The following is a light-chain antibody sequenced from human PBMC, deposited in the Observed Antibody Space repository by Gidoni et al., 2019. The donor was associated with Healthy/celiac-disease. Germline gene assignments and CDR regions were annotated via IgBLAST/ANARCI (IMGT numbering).Light chain of an antibody. Sequence: AIRMTQSPSSFSASTGDRVTITCRASPGISSYLAWYQQKPGKAPKLLIYAASTLQSGVPSRFSGSGSGTDFTLTISCLQSEDFATYYCQQYYSYPPYTFXQXTKLEIK. J-gene: IGKJ2*01. CDR2: AAS. CDR1: PGISSY. V-gene: IGKV1-8*01. CDR3: QQYYSYPPYT.